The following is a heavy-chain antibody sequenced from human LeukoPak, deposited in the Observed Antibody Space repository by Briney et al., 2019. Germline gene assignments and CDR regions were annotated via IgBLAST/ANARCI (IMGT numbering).Heavy chain of an antibody. D-gene: IGHD5-24*01. Sequence: GQSLRLSCAASGFTFTNYGMHWVRQAPGKELEWVAVIWYDGSKKYYADSVKGRFTISRDNSKNTVYMQMNSMRVEDTAVYYCVKDDGRVKGHIDYWGQGTPVTVS. CDR2: IWYDGSKK. CDR3: VKDDGRVKGHIDY. CDR1: GFTFTNYG. V-gene: IGHV3-33*06. J-gene: IGHJ4*02.